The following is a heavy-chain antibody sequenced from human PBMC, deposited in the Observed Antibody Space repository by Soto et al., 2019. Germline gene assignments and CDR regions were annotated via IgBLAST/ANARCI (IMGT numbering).Heavy chain of an antibody. CDR2: ISSTSSTI. J-gene: IGHJ4*02. D-gene: IGHD6-13*01. CDR1: GFTFSTYS. Sequence: GGSLRLSCAASGFTFSTYSMNWVRQAPGKGLEWVSYISSTSSTIYYADSVKGRFTISRDNAKNSLYLQMNSLRAEDTAVYYCARDSSSWYYWGLGTLVTVSS. CDR3: ARDSSSWYY. V-gene: IGHV3-48*01.